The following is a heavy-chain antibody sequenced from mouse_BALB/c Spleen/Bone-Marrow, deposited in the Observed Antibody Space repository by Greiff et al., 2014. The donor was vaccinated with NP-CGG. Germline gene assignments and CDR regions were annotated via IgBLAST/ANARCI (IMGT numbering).Heavy chain of an antibody. J-gene: IGHJ2*01. CDR2: IDPANGNT. Sequence: EVQLVESGAELVKPGASVKLSCTASGFSIKDTYMHWVKQRPEQGLEWIGRIDPANGNTKYDPKFQGKASITVDTSSNTAYLQLSSLTSEDTAVYYCASYVYGYYFDYWGQGTTLTVSS. CDR3: ASYVYGYYFDY. CDR1: GFSIKDTY. D-gene: IGHD2-2*01. V-gene: IGHV14-3*02.